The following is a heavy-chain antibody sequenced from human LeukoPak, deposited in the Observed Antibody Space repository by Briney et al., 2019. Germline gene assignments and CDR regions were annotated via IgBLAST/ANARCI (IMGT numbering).Heavy chain of an antibody. D-gene: IGHD3-3*01. CDR3: ARVSIRGLRFLDQGEGRYYFDY. V-gene: IGHV1-69*01. CDR2: IIPIFGTA. CDR1: GGTFSSYA. Sequence: SVKVSCKASGGTFSSYAISWVRQAPGQGLEWMGGIIPIFGTANYAQKFQGRVTITADESTSTAYMELSSLRSEDTAVYYCARVSIRGLRFLDQGEGRYYFDYWGQGTLVTVSS. J-gene: IGHJ4*02.